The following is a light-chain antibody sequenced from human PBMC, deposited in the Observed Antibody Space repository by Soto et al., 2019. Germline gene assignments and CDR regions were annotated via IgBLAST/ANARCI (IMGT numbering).Light chain of an antibody. J-gene: IGKJ1*01. V-gene: IGKV3-11*01. Sequence: EIVSTQSPATLSLPPGERATLSCRASQSINRHLAWYRQKPGQAPRLLIYDASNRATGIPARFSGSGSGTDFTLTISRLEPEDFAVYYCQQYGSSGTFGQGTKVDIK. CDR2: DAS. CDR1: QSINRH. CDR3: QQYGSSGT.